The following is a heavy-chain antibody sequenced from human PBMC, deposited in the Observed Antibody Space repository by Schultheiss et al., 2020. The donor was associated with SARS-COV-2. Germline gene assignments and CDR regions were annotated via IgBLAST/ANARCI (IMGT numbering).Heavy chain of an antibody. V-gene: IGHV3-30*04. Sequence: GGSLRLSCAASGFTFSSYAMSWIRQTPGKGLEWVAVLSYDGSHKYYADSVRGRFTISRDNAKNSLDLQMNSLRVDDTAVYYCVKEGEEMGTSWGQGTLVTVSS. J-gene: IGHJ4*02. D-gene: IGHD1-1*01. CDR3: VKEGEEMGTS. CDR1: GFTFSSYA. CDR2: LSYDGSHK.